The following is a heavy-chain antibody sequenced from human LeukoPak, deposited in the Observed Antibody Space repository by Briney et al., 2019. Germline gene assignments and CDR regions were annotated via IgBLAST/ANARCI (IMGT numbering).Heavy chain of an antibody. J-gene: IGHJ6*02. CDR3: ARDCTNRFCYYGMDV. V-gene: IGHV1-8*01. D-gene: IGHD2-8*01. CDR1: GYTFTSYD. Sequence: ASVKVSCKASGYTFTSYDINWVRQATGQGLEWMGWMNPNSGNTGYAQKFQGRVTMTRNPSISTAYMELSSLRSEDTAVYYCARDCTNRFCYYGMDVWGQGTTVTVSS. CDR2: MNPNSGNT.